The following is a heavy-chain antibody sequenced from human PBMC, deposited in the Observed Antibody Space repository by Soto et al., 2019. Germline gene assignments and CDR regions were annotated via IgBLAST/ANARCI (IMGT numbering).Heavy chain of an antibody. CDR3: ARRPVGDYEIDY. D-gene: IGHD4-17*01. V-gene: IGHV4-34*09. J-gene: IGHJ4*02. CDR2: IRHSGST. Sequence: SETLSLTCSVYRWSFIDFYWNWIRPPPGKGLEWIGEIRHSGSTNFNPSLKSRVTISVDTSKNQFSLKLSSVTAADTAVYYCARRPVGDYEIDYWGQGTLVTV. CDR1: RWSFIDFY.